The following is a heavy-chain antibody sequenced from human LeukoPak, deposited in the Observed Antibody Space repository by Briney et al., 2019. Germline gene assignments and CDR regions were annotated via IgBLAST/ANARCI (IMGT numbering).Heavy chain of an antibody. CDR3: AREASGYSYGLDAFDI. Sequence: GGSLRLSCAASGFTFSSYGMHWVRQAPGKGLEWVAFIRYDGSNKYYADSVKGRFTISRDNSKNTLYLQMNSLRAEDTAVYYCAREASGYSYGLDAFDIWGQGTMVTVSS. V-gene: IGHV3-30*02. CDR2: IRYDGSNK. D-gene: IGHD5-18*01. CDR1: GFTFSSYG. J-gene: IGHJ3*02.